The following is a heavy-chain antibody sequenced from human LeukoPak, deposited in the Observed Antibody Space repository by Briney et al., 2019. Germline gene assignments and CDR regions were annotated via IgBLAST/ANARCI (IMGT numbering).Heavy chain of an antibody. D-gene: IGHD2-21*01. CDR2: IYSRGNT. CDR1: GGSINSYY. CDR3: ARDRAYYYTDF. V-gene: IGHV4-4*08. Sequence: SETLSLTCTVSGGSINSYYWSWIRQPPGKGLEWIGYIYSRGNTKYNPSLKSRVTISADMSKNQFSLELDSVTAADTAVYYCARDRAYYYTDFWGKGTTVTVSS. J-gene: IGHJ6*03.